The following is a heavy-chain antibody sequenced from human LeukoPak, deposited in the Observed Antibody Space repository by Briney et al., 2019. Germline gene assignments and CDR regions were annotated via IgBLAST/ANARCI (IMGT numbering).Heavy chain of an antibody. CDR3: AHGFNYYDSHPIVPFDY. Sequence: GSGPTLVKPTQTLTLTCTFSGFSLSTSGVGVGWIRQPPGKALQWLAFIYWDDDKRYSPSLKSRLTITKDTSKNQVVLTMTNMDPVDTATYYCAHGFNYYDSHPIVPFDYWGQGTLVTVSS. V-gene: IGHV2-5*02. CDR1: GFSLSTSGVG. CDR2: IYWDDDK. D-gene: IGHD3-22*01. J-gene: IGHJ4*02.